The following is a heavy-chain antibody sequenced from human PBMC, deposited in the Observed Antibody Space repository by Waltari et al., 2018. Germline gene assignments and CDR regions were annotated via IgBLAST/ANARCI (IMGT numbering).Heavy chain of an antibody. CDR1: GGTFSSLA. Sequence: QVQLVQSGAEVKKPGSSVKVSCKASGGTFSSLAISWVRPAPGQGLEWMGGIIPIFGTANYAQKFQGRVTITADESTSTAYMELSSLRSEDTAVYYCARRSRGYSGSYGYYFDYWGQGTLVTVSS. CDR3: ARRSRGYSGSYGYYFDY. J-gene: IGHJ4*02. D-gene: IGHD1-26*01. V-gene: IGHV1-69*13. CDR2: IIPIFGTA.